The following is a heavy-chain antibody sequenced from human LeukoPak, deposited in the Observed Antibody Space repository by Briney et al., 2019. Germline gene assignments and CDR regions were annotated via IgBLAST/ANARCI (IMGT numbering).Heavy chain of an antibody. Sequence: GSLRLSCAASGFTFSSYGMHWVRQAPGKGLEWVAVISYDGSNKYYADSVKGRFTISRDNSKNTLYLQMNSLRAEDTAVYYCAKEDDSSVFDYWGQGTLVTVSS. CDR3: AKEDDSSVFDY. D-gene: IGHD3-22*01. CDR1: GFTFSSYG. V-gene: IGHV3-30*18. J-gene: IGHJ4*02. CDR2: ISYDGSNK.